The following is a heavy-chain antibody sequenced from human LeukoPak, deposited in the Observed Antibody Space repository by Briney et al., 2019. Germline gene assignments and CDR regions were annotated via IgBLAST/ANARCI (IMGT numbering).Heavy chain of an antibody. CDR3: ARDRCSSTSCYFGVVVAAYSGDAFDI. V-gene: IGHV3-21*01. J-gene: IGHJ3*02. D-gene: IGHD2-2*01. CDR1: GSTFSSYS. CDR2: ISSSSSYI. Sequence: GGSLRLSCAASGSTFSSYSMNWVRQAPGKGLEWVSSISSSSSYIYYADSVKGRFTISRDNAKNSLYLQMNSLRAEDTAVYYCARDRCSSTSCYFGVVVAAYSGDAFDIWGQGTMVTVSS.